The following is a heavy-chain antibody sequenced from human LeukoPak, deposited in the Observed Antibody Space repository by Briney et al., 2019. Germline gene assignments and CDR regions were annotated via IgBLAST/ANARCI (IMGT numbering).Heavy chain of an antibody. D-gene: IGHD5-24*01. CDR1: GFTFSGSA. CDR3: AKPLRDAGSFNYPYFDF. V-gene: IGHV3-23*01. CDR2: ISGRGDHT. J-gene: IGHJ4*02. Sequence: GGSLRLSCVASGFTFSGSAMSWVRQAPGKGLEWVSGISGRGDHTYYADSVKGRFTISRDNSKNMLYLQMNSLRAEDTAVYYCAKPLRDAGSFNYPYFDFWGQGTLVTVSS.